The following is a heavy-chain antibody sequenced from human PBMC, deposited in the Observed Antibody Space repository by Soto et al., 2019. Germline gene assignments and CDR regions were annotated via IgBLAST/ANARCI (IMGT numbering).Heavy chain of an antibody. Sequence: QVQLVQSGAEVKKPGASVKVSCKASGYTFTSYGISWVRQAPGQGLEWMGWSSAYNGNTKYAQKLQGRVTRTTDTSTSTAYMELRSLRSDDTAVYDCAIDLCSGCWFDPWGQGTLVTVSS. CDR3: AIDLCSGCWFDP. CDR1: GYTFTSYG. J-gene: IGHJ5*02. D-gene: IGHD2-15*01. CDR2: SSAYNGNT. V-gene: IGHV1-18*01.